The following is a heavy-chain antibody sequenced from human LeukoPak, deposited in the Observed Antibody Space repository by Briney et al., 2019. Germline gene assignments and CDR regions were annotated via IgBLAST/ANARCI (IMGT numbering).Heavy chain of an antibody. CDR3: AHRKNYYDSSVFDN. Sequence: SGLTLVNPTQTLTLTCTFSGFSLNTRGVGVGWIRQPPGRALEWLALIYWDDDRRYSPSLKSRLTITKDTSKNQVVLTMTNMDPVDTATYFCAHRKNYYDSSVFDNWGQGTLVTVSS. CDR1: GFSLNTRGVG. D-gene: IGHD3-22*01. CDR2: IYWDDDR. V-gene: IGHV2-5*02. J-gene: IGHJ4*02.